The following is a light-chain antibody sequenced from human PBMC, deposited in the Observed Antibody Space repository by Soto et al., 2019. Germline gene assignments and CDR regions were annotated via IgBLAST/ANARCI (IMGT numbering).Light chain of an antibody. CDR2: AAS. CDR3: QQYDILPIA. Sequence: DIEMTQSPSSVSASVGDTVTINCRASQIMTSWLAWYQQRPGKAPKLLIFAASTLQSGVPSRFSGSGSRTDFTLTITDLQPEDVATYYCQQYDILPIAFGQGTRLEIK. CDR1: QIMTSW. V-gene: IGKV1D-12*01. J-gene: IGKJ5*01.